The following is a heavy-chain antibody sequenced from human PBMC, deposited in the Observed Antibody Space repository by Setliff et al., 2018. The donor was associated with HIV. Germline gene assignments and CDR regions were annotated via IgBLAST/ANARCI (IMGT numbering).Heavy chain of an antibody. J-gene: IGHJ2*01. Sequence: SETLSLTCTISGGSISSYYWSWIRQPPGKGLEWIGNIHSSGSTNYNPSLKSRVTISVDTSKNQFSLRLSSVTAEDTAVYYCATNGVRKAAAGTSQYWYFDLWGRGTLVTVSS. D-gene: IGHD6-13*01. CDR3: ATNGVRKAAAGTSQYWYFDL. CDR2: IHSSGST. CDR1: GGSISSYY. V-gene: IGHV4-4*09.